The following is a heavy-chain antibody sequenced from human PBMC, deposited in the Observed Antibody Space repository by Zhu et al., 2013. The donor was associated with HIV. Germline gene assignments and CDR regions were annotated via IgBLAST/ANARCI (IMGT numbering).Heavy chain of an antibody. CDR2: IIPIFGSA. V-gene: IGHV1-69*06. J-gene: IGHJ6*02. CDR1: GGTFSNYT. CDR3: ARVTSGYSYALGGYYYGMDV. D-gene: IGHD5-18*01. Sequence: QVQLVQSGAEVKKPGSSVKVSCKASGGTFSNYTITWVRQAPGQGPEWMGGIIPIFGSANYAQKFQGRVTMTRNTSISTAYMELSSLRSEDTALYYCARVTSGYSYALGGYYYGMDVWGQGTTVTV.